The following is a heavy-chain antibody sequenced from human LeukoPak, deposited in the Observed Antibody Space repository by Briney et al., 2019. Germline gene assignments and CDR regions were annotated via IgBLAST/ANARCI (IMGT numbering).Heavy chain of an antibody. CDR1: GYSISSNYY. V-gene: IGHV4-38-2*01. J-gene: IGHJ3*02. D-gene: IGHD2-2*02. CDR2: IHHSGST. Sequence: SETLSLTCAVSGYSISSNYYWGWIRQPPGKGLEWIGSIHHSGSTYYNPSLKSRVTISVDTSKNQFSLKLSSVTAADTAVYYCARVRCSSTSCYKEDAFDIWGQGTMVTVSS. CDR3: ARVRCSSTSCYKEDAFDI.